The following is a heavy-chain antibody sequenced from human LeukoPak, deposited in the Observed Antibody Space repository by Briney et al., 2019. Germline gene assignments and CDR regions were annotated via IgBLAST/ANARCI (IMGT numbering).Heavy chain of an antibody. Sequence: GGSLRLSCAASGFTFSSYAMHWVRQAPGKGLEWVAVISYDGSNKYYTDSVKGRFTISRDNSKNTLYLQMNSLRAEDTAVYYCAKAVYCSSTSCSNWFDPWGQGTLVTVSS. J-gene: IGHJ5*02. V-gene: IGHV3-30*04. D-gene: IGHD2-2*01. CDR1: GFTFSSYA. CDR2: ISYDGSNK. CDR3: AKAVYCSSTSCSNWFDP.